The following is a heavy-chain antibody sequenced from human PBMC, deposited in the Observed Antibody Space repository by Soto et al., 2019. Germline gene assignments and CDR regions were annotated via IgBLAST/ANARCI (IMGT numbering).Heavy chain of an antibody. V-gene: IGHV3-48*01. CDR1: GFTFSSYS. J-gene: IGHJ4*02. Sequence: GGSLRLSCAASGFTFSSYSMNWVRQAPGKGLEWVSYISSSSSTIYYADSVKGRFTISRDNAKNSLYLQMNSLRAEDTAVYYCARDSDILTGYSFDYWGQGTLVTVSS. D-gene: IGHD3-9*01. CDR2: ISSSSSTI. CDR3: ARDSDILTGYSFDY.